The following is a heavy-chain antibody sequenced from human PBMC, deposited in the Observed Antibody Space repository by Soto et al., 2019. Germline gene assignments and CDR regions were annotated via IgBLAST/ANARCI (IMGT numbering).Heavy chain of an antibody. J-gene: IGHJ5*02. V-gene: IGHV3-7*04. D-gene: IGHD6-19*01. CDR2: IKQDGSEK. CDR1: RFSFSSYW. CDR3: AKGMAVAANWFDP. Sequence: GSLRLSCVASRFSFSSYWINWVLHTPVNWLELVANIKQDGSEKYYVDSVKGRFTISRDNAENSLSLQMNNLRAEDTAVYYCAKGMAVAANWFDPWGQGTQVTVSS.